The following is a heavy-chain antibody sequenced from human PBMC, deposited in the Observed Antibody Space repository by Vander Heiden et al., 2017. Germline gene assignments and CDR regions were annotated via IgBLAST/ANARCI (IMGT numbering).Heavy chain of an antibody. D-gene: IGHD2-15*01. CDR1: GFPFRSYT. Sequence: EVQLVQSGGGLVQPGGSLRPSCGASGFPFRSYTLTWFRQTPGKGLEWISYISATGVTIYYSQSVEGRFTIARDNVKNSRYLQMNILRDDDTGVYYCARDPKLYGAFGPYFDYWGQGVLVTVAS. CDR3: ARDPKLYGAFGPYFDY. V-gene: IGHV3-48*02. J-gene: IGHJ4*02. CDR2: ISATGVTI.